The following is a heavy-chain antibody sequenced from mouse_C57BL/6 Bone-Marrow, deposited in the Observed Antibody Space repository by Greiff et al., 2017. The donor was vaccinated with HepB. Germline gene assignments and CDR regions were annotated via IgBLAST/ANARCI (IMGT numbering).Heavy chain of an antibody. J-gene: IGHJ4*01. CDR3: ASLDSSGYGDY. D-gene: IGHD3-2*02. Sequence: EVTLMESGGGLVQPGESLKLSCESNEYEFPSHDMSWVRKTPEKRLELVAAINSDGGSTYYPDTMERRFIITRDNTKKTLYLQMSSLRSEDTALYYCASLDSSGYGDYWGQGTSVTVSS. V-gene: IGHV5-2*01. CDR2: INSDGGST. CDR1: EYEFPSHD.